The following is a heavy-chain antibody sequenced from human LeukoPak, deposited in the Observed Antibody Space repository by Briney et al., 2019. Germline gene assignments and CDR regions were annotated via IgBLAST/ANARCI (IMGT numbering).Heavy chain of an antibody. J-gene: IGHJ6*03. D-gene: IGHD3-3*01. CDR1: GFTFSSYS. CDR2: ISYISDTI. CDR3: ARGPRVYRNFGVVTGYVFYYMDV. Sequence: QAGGSLRLSCAASGFTFSSYSMNWVRQSPGKGLEWISYISYISDTIYYTDSVKGRFTVSRDNGRDSLYLQMNSLRAEDTAVYFCARGPRVYRNFGVVTGYVFYYMDVWGKGTTVTVSS. V-gene: IGHV3-48*01.